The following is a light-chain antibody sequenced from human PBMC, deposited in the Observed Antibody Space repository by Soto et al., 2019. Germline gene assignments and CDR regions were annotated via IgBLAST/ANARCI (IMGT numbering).Light chain of an antibody. CDR3: QQYHNYWT. Sequence: DIQMTQSPSTLSASVGDRVSITCRTSQSINSWLAWYQQKPGEAPKLLIYKASSLESGVPSRFSGSGSGTEFTLTISSLQPDYFATYYCQQYHNYWTFGQGTKVDSK. CDR2: KAS. V-gene: IGKV1-5*03. CDR1: QSINSW. J-gene: IGKJ1*01.